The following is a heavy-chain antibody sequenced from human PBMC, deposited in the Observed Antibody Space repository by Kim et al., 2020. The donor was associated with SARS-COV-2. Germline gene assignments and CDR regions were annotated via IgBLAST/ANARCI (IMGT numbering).Heavy chain of an antibody. CDR1: GFTFSNYG. CDR2: IYAAGSGT. D-gene: IGHD2-2*01. CDR3: AKDQLVTSTGRALDI. J-gene: IGHJ3*02. V-gene: IGHV3-23*03. Sequence: GGSLRLSCEASGFTFSNYGMTWVRQAPGKGLEWVSMIYAAGSGTFYADSVKGRFAISRDNFKNTLYLQMNSLRAEDTALYYCAKDQLVTSTGRALDIWGHGTMVTVSS.